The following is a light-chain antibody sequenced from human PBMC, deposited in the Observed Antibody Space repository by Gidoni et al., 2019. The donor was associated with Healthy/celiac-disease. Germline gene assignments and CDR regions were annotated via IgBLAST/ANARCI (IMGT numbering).Light chain of an antibody. J-gene: IGKJ4*01. Sequence: EIVMTQSPATLSVSPGERATLSCRASQSVSSNLAWYQQKPGQAPRLLIYGASTRATGSPARFSCSGSGTEFTLTISSLQSEDFAVYYCQHPGAFGGGTKVEIK. CDR2: GAS. CDR3: QHPGA. V-gene: IGKV3-15*01. CDR1: QSVSSN.